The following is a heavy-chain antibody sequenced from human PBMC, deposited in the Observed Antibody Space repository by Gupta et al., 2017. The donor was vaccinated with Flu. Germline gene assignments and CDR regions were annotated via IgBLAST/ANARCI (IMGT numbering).Heavy chain of an antibody. Sequence: QVQLVESGGGVVQPGRSLRLSCAASGFTFSNFGMHWARQAPGKGLEWVALIWYDGSNKYYADSVKGRFTISRDNSKNTLYLQMNSLRAEDTAVYYCAKGYQVVDYWGQGTLVTVSS. CDR3: AKGYQVVDY. V-gene: IGHV3-33*06. CDR2: IWYDGSNK. J-gene: IGHJ4*02. CDR1: GFTFSNFG. D-gene: IGHD2-2*01.